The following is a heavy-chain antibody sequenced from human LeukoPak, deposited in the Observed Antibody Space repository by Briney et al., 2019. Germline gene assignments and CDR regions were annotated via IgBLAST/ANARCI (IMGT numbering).Heavy chain of an antibody. CDR3: ARGRSNYYGMDV. V-gene: IGHV4-59*01. CDR1: DGSINSYY. D-gene: IGHD1-26*01. Sequence: ASETLSLTCSVSDGSINSYYWNWLRRPPGKGLEWIGYIYYNGNTNYSPSLKSRVTMSVDTSKNLFSLKVSSVTAADTAVYYCARGRSNYYGMDVWGQGTTVTVSS. CDR2: IYYNGNT. J-gene: IGHJ6*02.